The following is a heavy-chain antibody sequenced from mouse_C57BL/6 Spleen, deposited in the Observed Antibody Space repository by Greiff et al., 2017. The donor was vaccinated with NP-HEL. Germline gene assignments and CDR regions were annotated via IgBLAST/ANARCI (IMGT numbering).Heavy chain of an antibody. CDR2: SRNKANDYTT. CDR1: GFTFSDFY. CDR3: AREYYGRGLDY. V-gene: IGHV7-1*01. J-gene: IGHJ4*01. D-gene: IGHD1-1*01. Sequence: EVNVVESGGGLVQSGRSLRLSCATSGFTFSDFYMEWVRQAPGKGLEWIAASRNKANDYTTEYSASVKGRFIVSRDTSQSILYLQMNALRAEDTAIYYCAREYYGRGLDYWGQGTSVTVSS.